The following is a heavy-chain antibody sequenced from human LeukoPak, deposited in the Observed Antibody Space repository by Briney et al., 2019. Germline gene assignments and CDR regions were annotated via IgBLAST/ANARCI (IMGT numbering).Heavy chain of an antibody. CDR1: GYTFTSYA. Sequence: SVKVSCKASGYTFTSYAMNWVRQAPGQGLEWMGGIIPIFGTANYAQKFQGRVTITTDESTSTAYMELSSLRSEDTAVYYCARAARGYYYMDVWGKGTTVTVSS. V-gene: IGHV1-69*05. CDR2: IIPIFGTA. CDR3: ARAARGYYYMDV. J-gene: IGHJ6*03.